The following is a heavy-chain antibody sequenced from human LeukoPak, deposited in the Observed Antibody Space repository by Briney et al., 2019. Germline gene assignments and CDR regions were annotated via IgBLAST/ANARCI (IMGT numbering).Heavy chain of an antibody. CDR3: ARATYCGSGCYKGFDP. CDR2: ISPDGGYT. D-gene: IGHD2-21*02. J-gene: IGHJ5*01. V-gene: IGHV3-74*01. CDR1: GLTFSNYS. Sequence: GGSLTPSCAASGLTFSNYSMRWVREVPGKRLVWLSRISPDGGYTSYADSVKGRFTMSRDNAKNTLFLQMNGLRAEDTAVYYCARATYCGSGCYKGFDPWGLGTLVTVSS.